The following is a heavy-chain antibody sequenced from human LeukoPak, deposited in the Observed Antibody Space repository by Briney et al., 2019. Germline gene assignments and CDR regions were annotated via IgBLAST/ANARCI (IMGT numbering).Heavy chain of an antibody. D-gene: IGHD2-15*01. Sequence: ESGPTLVNPTQTLTMTCTFSGFSLSTSETRVSWIRQPPGKALEWLARIDWDDDKFYSTSLKTRLTISKDTSKNQVVLTMTNMEPVDTATYYCARMGICSGGSCYYDYWGQGTLVTVSS. CDR2: IDWDDDK. CDR1: GFSLSTSETR. V-gene: IGHV2-70*04. CDR3: ARMGICSGGSCYYDY. J-gene: IGHJ4*02.